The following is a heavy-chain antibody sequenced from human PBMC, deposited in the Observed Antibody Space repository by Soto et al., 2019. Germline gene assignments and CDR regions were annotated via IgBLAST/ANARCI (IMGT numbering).Heavy chain of an antibody. CDR1: GGTFSSYT. CDR2: IIPILGIA. CDR3: ARDNRIAAAQVEVDL. V-gene: IGHV1-69*04. J-gene: IGHJ5*02. Sequence: GASVKVSCKASGGTFSSYTISWVRQAPGQGLEWMGRIIPILGIANYAQKFQGRVTITADKSTSTAYMELSSLRSEDTAVYYCARDNRIAAAQVEVDLWGQGTLVTVSS. D-gene: IGHD6-13*01.